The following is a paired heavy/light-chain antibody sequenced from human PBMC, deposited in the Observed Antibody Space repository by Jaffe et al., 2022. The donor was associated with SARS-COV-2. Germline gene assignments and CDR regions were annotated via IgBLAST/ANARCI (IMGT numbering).Heavy chain of an antibody. D-gene: IGHD2-2*02. Sequence: QITLKESGPTLVKPTQTLTLTCTLSGFSVSDSREGVGWIRQPPGKALEWLALVYWDDDKHYSPSLKTRLTITKDTSKNQVVLTMTSMDPADTGTYYCAHRRAPIQGDWFDSWGQGALVTVSS. J-gene: IGHJ5*01. CDR1: GFSVSDSREG. CDR3: AHRRAPIQGDWFDS. CDR2: VYWDDDK. V-gene: IGHV2-5*02.
Light chain of an antibody. V-gene: IGKV3-11*01. Sequence: EIVLTQSPATLSLSPGERATLSCRASQSISSSLAWYQQKPGQAPRLLICDASNRATGIPARFSGSGSGTDFTLTISSLEPEDFAVYYCQQRSTWPLTFGGGTKVEIK. J-gene: IGKJ4*01. CDR3: QQRSTWPLT. CDR1: QSISSS. CDR2: DAS.